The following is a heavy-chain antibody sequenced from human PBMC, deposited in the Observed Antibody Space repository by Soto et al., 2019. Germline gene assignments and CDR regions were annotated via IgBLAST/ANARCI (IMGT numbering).Heavy chain of an antibody. D-gene: IGHD3-16*01. Sequence: ETLSLTCTVSGGSISSYYWSWIRQPPGKGLEWIGYIYYSGSTNYNPSLKSRVTISVDTSKNQFSLKLSSVTAADTAVYYCARVKRGAMAFYFDYWGQGTLVTVSS. CDR2: IYYSGST. CDR3: ARVKRGAMAFYFDY. V-gene: IGHV4-59*01. J-gene: IGHJ4*02. CDR1: GGSISSYY.